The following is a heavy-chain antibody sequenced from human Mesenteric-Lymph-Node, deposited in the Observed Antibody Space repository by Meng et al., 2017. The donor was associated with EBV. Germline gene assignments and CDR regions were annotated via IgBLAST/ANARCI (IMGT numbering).Heavy chain of an antibody. CDR3: ARIIGYCTGGVCYGDWFDP. Sequence: GQLPRLGEGLLKPSKTLSLTCAVHGGSFSGYYWSWIRQPPGKGLEWIGEINHSGSTNYNPSLKSRVTISVDTSKNQFSLKLSSVTAADTAVYYCARIIGYCTGGVCYGDWFDPWGQGTLVTVSS. V-gene: IGHV4-34*01. CDR1: GGSFSGYY. CDR2: INHSGST. J-gene: IGHJ5*02. D-gene: IGHD2-8*02.